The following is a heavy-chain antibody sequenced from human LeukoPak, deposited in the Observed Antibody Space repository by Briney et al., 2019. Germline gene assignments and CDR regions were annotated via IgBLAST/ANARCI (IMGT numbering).Heavy chain of an antibody. CDR1: GYSFTSYG. CDR3: ARSNEPFFDWLLSPHLDY. J-gene: IGHJ4*02. D-gene: IGHD3-9*01. V-gene: IGHV1-18*04. Sequence: ASVKVSCKASGYSFTSYGISWVRQAPGQGLEWMGWISTYNGNTKYAQKFQGRITMTTDTSSSTVYMELGSLRSDDSAVYYCARSNEPFFDWLLSPHLDYWGQGTLVTVSS. CDR2: ISTYNGNT.